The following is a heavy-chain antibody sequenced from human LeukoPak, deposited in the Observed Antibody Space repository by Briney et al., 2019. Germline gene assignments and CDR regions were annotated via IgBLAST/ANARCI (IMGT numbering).Heavy chain of an antibody. Sequence: PGGSLRLSCAASGFTFSSHALSWLRQAPGKGLEWDSTISGSGGSTYYADSVKGRFTISRDNSKNTLYVQMSSLRADDTAVYYCAKGYYYGSGSYSTFDYWGQGTLVTVSS. V-gene: IGHV3-23*01. D-gene: IGHD3-10*01. CDR2: ISGSGGST. CDR1: GFTFSSHA. CDR3: AKGYYYGSGSYSTFDY. J-gene: IGHJ4*02.